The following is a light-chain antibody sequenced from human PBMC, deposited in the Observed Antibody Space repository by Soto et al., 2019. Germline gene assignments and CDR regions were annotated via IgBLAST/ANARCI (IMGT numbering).Light chain of an antibody. V-gene: IGLV2-18*02. CDR3: SSYAGSSNV. Sequence: QSALTQPPSVSGSPGQSVTISCTGTSSDIGSYNGVSWYQQPPGTAPKLLIYEVTDRPSGVPDRFSGSKSGYTASLTISGLQAEDEADYYCSSYAGSSNVFGTGTKVTVL. CDR2: EVT. J-gene: IGLJ1*01. CDR1: SSDIGSYNG.